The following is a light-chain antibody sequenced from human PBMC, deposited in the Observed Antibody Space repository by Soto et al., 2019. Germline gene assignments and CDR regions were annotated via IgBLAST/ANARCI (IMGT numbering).Light chain of an antibody. Sequence: QSALTQPASVSGSPGQSITISCTGTSSDVGSYNFVSWYQQHPGKAPKLMIYEVSKRPSGVSNRFSGSKSGNTASLTFAGLQAEDEADYYCSSYAGSHWVFGGGTKLTVL. CDR2: EVS. CDR3: SSYAGSHWV. CDR1: SSDVGSYNF. V-gene: IGLV2-23*02. J-gene: IGLJ3*02.